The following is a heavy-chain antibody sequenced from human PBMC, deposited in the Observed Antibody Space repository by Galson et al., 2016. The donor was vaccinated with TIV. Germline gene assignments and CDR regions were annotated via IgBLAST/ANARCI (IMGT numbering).Heavy chain of an antibody. J-gene: IGHJ4*02. D-gene: IGHD3-22*01. CDR1: GYTFTDCY. CDR3: ARDDGSTSGSNF. CDR2: INPNSGGT. Sequence: CKASGYTFTDCYVHWVRQAPGQGLEWMGWINPNSGGTVYAQKFQGRVTMTRDTSISTAFMEVKKLRYDDTALYFCARDDGSTSGSNFWGQGTLVTVSS. V-gene: IGHV1-2*02.